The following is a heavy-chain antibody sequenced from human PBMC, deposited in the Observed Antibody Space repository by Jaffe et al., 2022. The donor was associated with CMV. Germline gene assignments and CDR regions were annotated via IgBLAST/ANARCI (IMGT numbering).Heavy chain of an antibody. D-gene: IGHD3-3*01. CDR1: GFTFSSYW. J-gene: IGHJ4*02. CDR2: IKQDGSEK. Sequence: EVQLVESGGGLVQPGGSLRLSCAASGFTFSSYWMSWVRQAPGKGLEWVANIKQDGSEKYYVDSVKGRFTISRDNAKNSLYLQMNSLRAEDTAVYYCARDGNGYYDFWSGLFDYWGQGTLVTVSS. CDR3: ARDGNGYYDFWSGLFDY. V-gene: IGHV3-7*03.